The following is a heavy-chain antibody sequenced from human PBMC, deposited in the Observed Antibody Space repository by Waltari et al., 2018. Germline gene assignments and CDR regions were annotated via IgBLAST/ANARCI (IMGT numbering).Heavy chain of an antibody. Sequence: QVQLQESGPGLVKPSQTLSLTCTVSGGSISSGDYYWSWIRQPPGKGLEWIGYIYSVASTYFNPSLKSRFTIAVDTAKNHFSLKLSSVTAADTAVYYCARMSDMITFGGVIVRGAFDIWGQGTMVTVSS. J-gene: IGHJ3*02. CDR3: ARMSDMITFGGVIVRGAFDI. V-gene: IGHV4-30-4*08. CDR2: IYSVAST. D-gene: IGHD3-16*02. CDR1: GGSISSGDYY.